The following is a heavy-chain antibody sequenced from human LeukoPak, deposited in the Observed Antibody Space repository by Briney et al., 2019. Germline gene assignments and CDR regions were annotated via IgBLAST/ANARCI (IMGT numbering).Heavy chain of an antibody. CDR1: GFTVSSNY. CDR2: IYSGGST. Sequence: GGSLRLSCAASGFTVSSNYMSWARQAPGKGLEWVSVIYSGGSTYYADSVKGRFTISRDNSKNTLYLQMNSLRAEDTAVYYCARVEYDYVWGSYRKSGYFDYWGQGTLVTVSS. CDR3: ARVEYDYVWGSYRKSGYFDY. V-gene: IGHV3-66*01. D-gene: IGHD3-16*02. J-gene: IGHJ4*02.